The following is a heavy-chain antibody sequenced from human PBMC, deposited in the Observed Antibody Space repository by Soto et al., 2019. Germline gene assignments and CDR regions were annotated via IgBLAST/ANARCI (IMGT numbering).Heavy chain of an antibody. J-gene: IGHJ6*03. CDR2: IIPILGTI. V-gene: IGHV1-69*08. CDR3: ARGAYDPPYYYFYMDV. D-gene: IGHD5-12*01. Sequence: QVQLVQSGAEVKKPGSSVRVSCKASGGTFSNFILTWVRRAPGQGLEWMGRIIPILGTITYAQKFQGRVTITADKSSSTAYMELGSLRSEDTAVYYCARGAYDPPYYYFYMDVWGKGTTVTVSS. CDR1: GGTFSNFI.